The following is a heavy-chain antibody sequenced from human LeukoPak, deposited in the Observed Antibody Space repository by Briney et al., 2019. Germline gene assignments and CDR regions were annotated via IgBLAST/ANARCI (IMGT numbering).Heavy chain of an antibody. D-gene: IGHD1-1*01. V-gene: IGHV1-2*04. CDR1: GYSFTGHY. CDR2: INPSSGGT. Sequence: ASVKVSCKASGYSFTGHYINWVRQAPGQGLEWMGWINPSSGGTNYAQKFQGCVTMTGDMSINTAYMELSRLTSDDTAVYYCARTTNYYHGMDVWGQGTAVTVSS. J-gene: IGHJ6*02. CDR3: ARTTNYYHGMDV.